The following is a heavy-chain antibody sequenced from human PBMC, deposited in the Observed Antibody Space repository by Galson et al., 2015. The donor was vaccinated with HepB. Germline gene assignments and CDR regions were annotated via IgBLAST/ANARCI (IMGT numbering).Heavy chain of an antibody. CDR2: IHNTGNT. D-gene: IGHD3-10*01. Sequence: SLRLSCAVSGFTVSSYYMTWVRQAPGKGLEWVSVIHNTGNTYNADSVKGRFTTSRDNSKNTLYLQMNSLRAEDPAVYYCASLTIAWGQGTLVTVSS. J-gene: IGHJ4*02. V-gene: IGHV3-53*01. CDR1: GFTVSSYY. CDR3: ASLTIA.